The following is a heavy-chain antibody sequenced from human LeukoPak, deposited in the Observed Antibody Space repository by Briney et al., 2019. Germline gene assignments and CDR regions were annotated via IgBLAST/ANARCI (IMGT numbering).Heavy chain of an antibody. D-gene: IGHD2-2*02. CDR1: GFTFSSYG. J-gene: IGHJ4*02. CDR3: ARDRVPAALLANFDY. Sequence: GGSLRLSCAASGFTFSSYGMHWVRQAPGKGLEWVAVIWYDGSNKYYADSVKGRFTISRDNSKNTLYLQMNSLRAEDRAVYYCARDRVPAALLANFDYWGQGTLVTVSS. V-gene: IGHV3-33*01. CDR2: IWYDGSNK.